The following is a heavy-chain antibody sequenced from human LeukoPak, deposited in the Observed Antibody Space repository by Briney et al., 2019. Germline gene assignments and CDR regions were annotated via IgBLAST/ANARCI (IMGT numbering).Heavy chain of an antibody. CDR1: GGSISSGGYS. CDR3: ARHEGGIATDY. D-gene: IGHD6-13*01. V-gene: IGHV4-30-2*03. CDR2: IYHSGST. J-gene: IGHJ4*02. Sequence: SQTLSLTCAVSGGSISSGGYSWSWIRQPPGKGLEWIGSIYHSGSTYYNPSLKSRVTISVDTSKNQFSLKLSSVTAADTAVYYCARHEGGIATDYWGQGTLVTVSS.